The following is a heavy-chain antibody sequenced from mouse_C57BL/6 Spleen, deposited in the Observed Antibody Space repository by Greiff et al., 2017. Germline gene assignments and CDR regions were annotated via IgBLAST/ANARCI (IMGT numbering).Heavy chain of an antibody. CDR1: GYSFTGYY. CDR3: ARDTTVVEGWYFDV. D-gene: IGHD1-1*01. Sequence: VQLQQSGPELVKPGASVKISCKASGYSFTGYYMNWVKQSPEKSLEWIGEINPSTGGTTYNQKFKAKAILTVDKSSSTAYMQLKSLTSEDSAVYYCARDTTVVEGWYFDVWGTGTTVTVSS. J-gene: IGHJ1*03. V-gene: IGHV1-42*01. CDR2: INPSTGGT.